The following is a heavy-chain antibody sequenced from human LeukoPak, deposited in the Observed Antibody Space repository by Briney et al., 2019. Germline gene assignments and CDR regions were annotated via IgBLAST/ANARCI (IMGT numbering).Heavy chain of an antibody. Sequence: SETLSLTCTVSGGSISIDYWSWIRQPPGKGLEWIGYISYSGSTNYNPSLKSRVTILKDTSKNQFSLKVSSVTAADTAVYYCARGLRIGSRFDPWGQGTLVTVSS. J-gene: IGHJ5*02. V-gene: IGHV4-59*08. CDR3: ARGLRIGSRFDP. CDR2: ISYSGST. CDR1: GGSISIDY. D-gene: IGHD2-15*01.